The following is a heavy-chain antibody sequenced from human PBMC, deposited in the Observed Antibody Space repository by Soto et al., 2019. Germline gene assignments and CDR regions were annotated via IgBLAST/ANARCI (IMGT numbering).Heavy chain of an antibody. D-gene: IGHD6-13*01. CDR3: ACSSSWHLGFYYYGMDV. V-gene: IGHV4-34*01. Sequence: SETLSLTCAVYGGSFSGYYWSWIRQPPGKGLEWIGEINHSGSTNYNPSLKSRVTISVDTSKNQFSLKLSSVTAADTAVYYCACSSSWHLGFYYYGMDVWGQGTTVTVSS. J-gene: IGHJ6*02. CDR1: GGSFSGYY. CDR2: INHSGST.